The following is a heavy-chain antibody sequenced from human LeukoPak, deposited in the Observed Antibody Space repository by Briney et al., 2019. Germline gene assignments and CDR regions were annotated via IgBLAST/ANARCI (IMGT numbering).Heavy chain of an antibody. D-gene: IGHD5-24*01. CDR1: GYSFVGYG. Sequence: ASVKVSCKASGYSFVGYGITWVRQAPGQGLEWMGWINPNSGGTNYAQKFQGRVTMTRDTSISTAYMELSRLRSDDTAVYYCARGRDGYNYVDYWGQGTLVTVSS. CDR3: ARGRDGYNYVDY. V-gene: IGHV1-2*02. J-gene: IGHJ4*02. CDR2: INPNSGGT.